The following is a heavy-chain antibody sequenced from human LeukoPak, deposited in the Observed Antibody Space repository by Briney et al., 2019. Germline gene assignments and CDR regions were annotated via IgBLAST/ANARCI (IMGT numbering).Heavy chain of an antibody. V-gene: IGHV4-61*02. CDR1: GDSISNINYY. J-gene: IGHJ4*02. D-gene: IGHD3-16*01. Sequence: SETLSLTCTVSGDSISNINYYWGWIRQPAGKGLEWIGRIYTSGSTNYNPSLKSRISISVDTSKNQFSLKLTSVTAADTAVYYCAREHPRGEVDDFDYWGQGTLVTVSS. CDR2: IYTSGST. CDR3: AREHPRGEVDDFDY.